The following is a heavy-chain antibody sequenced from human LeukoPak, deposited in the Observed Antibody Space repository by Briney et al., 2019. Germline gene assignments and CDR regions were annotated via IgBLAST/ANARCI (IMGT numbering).Heavy chain of an antibody. Sequence: PSETLSLTCAVYGDSFSGYYWSWTRQPPGKGLEWIAEINHRGSTHYNPSLKSRVNISVDTSKNQFSLNLDSVTAADTAVYYCARSWAGMYYPFYYFDFWGQGTLVSVSS. J-gene: IGHJ4*02. V-gene: IGHV4-34*01. D-gene: IGHD1-26*01. CDR1: GDSFSGYY. CDR2: INHRGST. CDR3: ARSWAGMYYPFYYFDF.